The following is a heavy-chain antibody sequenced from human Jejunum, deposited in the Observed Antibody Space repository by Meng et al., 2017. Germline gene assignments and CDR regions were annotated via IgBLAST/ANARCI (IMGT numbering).Heavy chain of an antibody. CDR2: MNPNSGAT. CDR1: GYTFTPDY. J-gene: IGHJ4*02. V-gene: IGHV1-2*02. CDR3: ARENWVLDY. Sequence: QLVQPGIGVKDPGASGKVSCKTSGYTFTPDYIHWVRQAPGQGLEWVGCMNPNSGATDFGMNFQGRITLTRDTSISTAYMELTRLTSDDTAIYYCARENWVLDYWGRGTLVTVSS. D-gene: IGHD3-16*01.